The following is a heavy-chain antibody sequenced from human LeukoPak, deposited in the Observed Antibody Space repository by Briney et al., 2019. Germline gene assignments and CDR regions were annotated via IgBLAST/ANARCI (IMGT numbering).Heavy chain of an antibody. Sequence: GASVKVSCKASGYTFTSYYMHWVRQAPGQGLEWMGIINPRGDDTRYAQKFQGRVTMTRDTSTSTVYMELSSLRSDDTAVYYCARDDYSNYVLRGWFDPWGQGTLVTVSS. CDR2: INPRGDDT. CDR1: GYTFTSYY. CDR3: ARDDYSNYVLRGWFDP. D-gene: IGHD4-11*01. J-gene: IGHJ5*02. V-gene: IGHV1-46*01.